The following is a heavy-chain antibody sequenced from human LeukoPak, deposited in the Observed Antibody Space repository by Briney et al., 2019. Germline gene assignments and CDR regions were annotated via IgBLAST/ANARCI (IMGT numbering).Heavy chain of an antibody. CDR1: GYTFTSYG. V-gene: IGHV1-18*01. CDR3: ARSYSSGWPLFDY. D-gene: IGHD6-19*01. J-gene: IGHJ4*02. Sequence: AAVKVSCKASGYTFTSYGISWVRQAPGPGLEWMGWISAYNGNTNYAQTLHGRVTLTPDTSTSTAYTARRSLRSDDTPVYYSARSYSSGWPLFDYWGQGTLVTVSS. CDR2: ISAYNGNT.